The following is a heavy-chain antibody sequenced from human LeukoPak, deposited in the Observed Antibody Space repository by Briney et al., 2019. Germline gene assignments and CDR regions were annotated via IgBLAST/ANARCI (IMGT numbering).Heavy chain of an antibody. CDR1: GYTFTGYY. D-gene: IGHD1-26*01. CDR3: ARDLGSRVGSLDS. Sequence: GASVTVSCKASGYTFTGYYIHWVRQAPGQGLEWMGWINPNIGSTNHAQKFQGRVTMTRDTSISTAYMELSRLRSDDTAVYYCARDLGSRVGSLDSWGQGTLGTVS. J-gene: IGHJ4*02. CDR2: INPNIGST. V-gene: IGHV1-2*02.